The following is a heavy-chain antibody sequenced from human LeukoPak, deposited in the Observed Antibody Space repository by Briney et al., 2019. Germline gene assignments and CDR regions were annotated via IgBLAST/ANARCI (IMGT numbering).Heavy chain of an antibody. Sequence: LRLSCAASGFTFSSYAMSWVRQHPGKGLEWIGYIYYSGSTYYNPSLKSRVTISVDTSKNQFSLKLSSVTAADTAVYYCARDYSGSSGYLDYWGQGNLVTVSS. CDR3: ARDYSGSSGYLDY. V-gene: IGHV4-31*02. D-gene: IGHD6-6*01. CDR2: IYYSGST. J-gene: IGHJ4*02. CDR1: GFTFSSYA.